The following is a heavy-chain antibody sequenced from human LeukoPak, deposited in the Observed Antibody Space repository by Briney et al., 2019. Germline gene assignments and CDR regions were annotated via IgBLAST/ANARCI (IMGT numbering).Heavy chain of an antibody. V-gene: IGHV3-30-3*01. J-gene: IGHJ4*02. D-gene: IGHD2-15*01. Sequence: GGSLRLSCAASGFNFSSFAMHWVRQAPGKGLEWVAITSYDGTKKFYADSVKGRFTISRDNSKNTLYLQLSSLRIEDAAVYFCAKDRGRKVAALDFWGQGTLVSVSS. CDR1: GFNFSSFA. CDR3: AKDRGRKVAALDF. CDR2: TSYDGTKK.